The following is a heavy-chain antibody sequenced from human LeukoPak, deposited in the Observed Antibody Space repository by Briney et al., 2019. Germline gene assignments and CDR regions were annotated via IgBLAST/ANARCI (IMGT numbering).Heavy chain of an antibody. Sequence: GGSLRLSCAASGFTFSAYPMHWVRQAPGKGLEWVAIISNDETNQYYADSVKGGFTISRDNSKNTLFLQMNSLRVEDTAVYYCARENFGPNTFDFWGLGTMVTVSS. J-gene: IGHJ3*01. CDR3: ARENFGPNTFDF. CDR1: GFTFSAYP. V-gene: IGHV3-30*04. CDR2: ISNDETNQ. D-gene: IGHD1-7*01.